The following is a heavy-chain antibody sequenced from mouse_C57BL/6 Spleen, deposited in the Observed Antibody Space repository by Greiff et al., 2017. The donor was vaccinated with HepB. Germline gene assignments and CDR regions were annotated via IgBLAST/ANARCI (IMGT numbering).Heavy chain of an antibody. V-gene: IGHV1-7*01. CDR3: ARVITTVVAPFDY. CDR1: GYTFTSYW. CDR2: INPSSGYT. Sequence: VQLVESGAELAKPGASVKLSCKASGYTFTSYWMHWVKQRPGQGLEWIGYINPSSGYTKYNQKFKDKATLTADKSSSTAYMQLSSLTYEDSAVYYCARVITTVVAPFDYWGQGTTLTVSS. J-gene: IGHJ2*01. D-gene: IGHD1-1*01.